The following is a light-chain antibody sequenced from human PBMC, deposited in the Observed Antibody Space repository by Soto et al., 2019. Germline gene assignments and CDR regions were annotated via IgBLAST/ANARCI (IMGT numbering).Light chain of an antibody. V-gene: IGLV1-44*01. CDR3: AAWDDSLNGYV. CDR1: SSNLGSNT. Sequence: QSVLTQPPSASGTPGQRVTISCSGSSSNLGSNTLNWYQQIPGTAPKLLIYSNNQRPSGVPDRFSGSKSGTSASLAISGLQSEDEAEYYCAAWDDSLNGYVFGTGTKLTVL. CDR2: SNN. J-gene: IGLJ1*01.